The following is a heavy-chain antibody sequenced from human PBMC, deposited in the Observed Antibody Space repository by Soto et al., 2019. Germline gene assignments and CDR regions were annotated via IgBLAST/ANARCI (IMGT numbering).Heavy chain of an antibody. CDR1: GFTVSSNF. Sequence: PVGPLRLSCAASGFTVSSNFMSCVRLAPGKGLEWVSVIYSGGNTYHADSVKGRFTISRDNSKNTLYLQMSSLRAEDTAIYYCASGHCTGGTCHRHLDYWGQRTLVTVSS. J-gene: IGHJ4*02. CDR2: IYSGGNT. V-gene: IGHV3-66*01. D-gene: IGHD2-15*01. CDR3: ASGHCTGGTCHRHLDY.